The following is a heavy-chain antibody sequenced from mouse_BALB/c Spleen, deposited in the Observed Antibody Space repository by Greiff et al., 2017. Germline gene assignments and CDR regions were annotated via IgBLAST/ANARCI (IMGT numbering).Heavy chain of an antibody. Sequence: DLVKPGASVKLSCKASGYTFTSYWINWLKQRPGQGLEWIGRIAPGSGSTYYNEMFKGKATLTVDTSSSTAYIQLSSLSSEDSAVYFCARFDGFYFDYWGQGTTLTVSS. D-gene: IGHD2-3*01. CDR1: GYTFTSYW. CDR3: ARFDGFYFDY. CDR2: IAPGSGST. V-gene: IGHV1S41*01. J-gene: IGHJ2*01.